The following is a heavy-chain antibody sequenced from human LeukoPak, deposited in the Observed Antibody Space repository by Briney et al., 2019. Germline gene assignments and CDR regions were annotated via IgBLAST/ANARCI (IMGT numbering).Heavy chain of an antibody. D-gene: IGHD3-10*01. Sequence: GGSLRLSCAASGFTFSSYAMHWVRQAPGKGLEWVAVISYDGSNKYYADSVKGRVTISRDNSKNTLYLQMNSLRAEDTAVYYCARARITMVRGVGGAFDIWGQGTMVTVSS. CDR3: ARARITMVRGVGGAFDI. V-gene: IGHV3-30-3*01. J-gene: IGHJ3*02. CDR1: GFTFSSYA. CDR2: ISYDGSNK.